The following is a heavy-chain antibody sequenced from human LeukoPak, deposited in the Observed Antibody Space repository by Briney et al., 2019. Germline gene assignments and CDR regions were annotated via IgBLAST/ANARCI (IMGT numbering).Heavy chain of an antibody. CDR3: AREVYSSSRSYYFDY. J-gene: IGHJ4*02. CDR1: GFTFSTYS. CDR2: ISSSSSYI. V-gene: IGHV3-21*01. D-gene: IGHD6-13*01. Sequence: GGSLRLSCAASGFTFSTYSMNRVRQAPGKGLEWVSSISSSSSYIYYADSVKGRFTISRDNAKNSLYLQMNSLRAEDTAVYYCAREVYSSSRSYYFDYWGQGTLVTVSS.